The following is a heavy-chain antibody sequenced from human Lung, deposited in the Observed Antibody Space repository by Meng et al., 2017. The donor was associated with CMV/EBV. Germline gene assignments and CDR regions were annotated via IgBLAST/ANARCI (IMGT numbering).Heavy chain of an antibody. CDR1: GGSISSSSYY. D-gene: IGHD3-3*01. Sequence: SCTVSGGSISSSSYYWGWIRQPPGKGLEWIGSIYYSGSTYYNPSLKSRVTISVDTSKNQFSLKLSSVTAADTAVYYCASSLRYYDFWSGYYTGDYYYYGMDVWXQGNTV. CDR2: IYYSGST. J-gene: IGHJ6*01. V-gene: IGHV4-39*07. CDR3: ASSLRYYDFWSGYYTGDYYYYGMDV.